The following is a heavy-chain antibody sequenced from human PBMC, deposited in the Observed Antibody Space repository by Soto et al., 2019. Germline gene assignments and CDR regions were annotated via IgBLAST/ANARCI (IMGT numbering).Heavy chain of an antibody. J-gene: IGHJ4*02. Sequence: PSETLSLTCTVSGGSISSGDYYWSWIRQPPGKGLEWIGYIYYSGSTYYNPSLKSRVTISVDTSKNQFSLKLSSVTAADTAVYYCARDTTTVTTHYFDYWGQGTLVTVS. D-gene: IGHD4-17*01. V-gene: IGHV4-30-4*01. CDR3: ARDTTTVTTHYFDY. CDR1: GGSISSGDYY. CDR2: IYYSGST.